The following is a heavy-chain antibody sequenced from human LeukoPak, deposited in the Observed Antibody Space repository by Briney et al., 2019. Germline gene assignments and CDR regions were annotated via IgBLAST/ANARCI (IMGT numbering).Heavy chain of an antibody. J-gene: IGHJ4*02. V-gene: IGHV3-48*01. D-gene: IGHD2-2*01. Sequence: PGGSLRLSCAASGFSFSSYSMNWVRQAPGKGLEWVSYISGSGNAKHYTDSVKGRFTISGDNAKNALYLQMNSLRAEDTAVYFCARDYLYAFGYWGQGTLVTVSS. CDR2: ISGSGNAK. CDR3: ARDYLYAFGY. CDR1: GFSFSSYS.